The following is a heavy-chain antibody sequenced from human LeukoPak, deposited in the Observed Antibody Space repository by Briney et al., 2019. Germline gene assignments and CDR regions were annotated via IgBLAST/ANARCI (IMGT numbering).Heavy chain of an antibody. D-gene: IGHD3-9*01. CDR2: IYYSGST. J-gene: IGHJ5*02. CDR1: GGSISSYY. V-gene: IGHV4-59*01. Sequence: SETLSLTCTVSGGSISSYYWSWIRQPPGKGLEWIGYIYYSGSTNYNPSLKSRVTISVDKSKNQFSLKLRSVTAADTAVYYCARGGSPCGYYDILTGYYTFWFDPWGQGTLVTVSS. CDR3: ARGGSPCGYYDILTGYYTFWFDP.